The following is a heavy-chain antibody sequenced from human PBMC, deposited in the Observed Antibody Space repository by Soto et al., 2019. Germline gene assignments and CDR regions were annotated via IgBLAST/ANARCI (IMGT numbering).Heavy chain of an antibody. CDR3: TRDEAVYGYGGYYYSYGMDV. Sequence: QVQRVQSGAEVKKPGSSVKVSCKASGGTFSSYAISWVRQAPGQGLEWMGGIIPIFGTAIYAQKFQGRVTITADESTRTDYMELSSLRSEDTAVYYCTRDEAVYGYGGYYYSYGMDVWGKGTAVTFSS. CDR1: GGTFSSYA. D-gene: IGHD5-18*01. J-gene: IGHJ6*04. CDR2: IIPIFGTA. V-gene: IGHV1-69*01.